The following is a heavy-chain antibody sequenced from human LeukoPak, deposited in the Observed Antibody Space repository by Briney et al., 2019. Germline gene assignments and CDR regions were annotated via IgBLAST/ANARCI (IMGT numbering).Heavy chain of an antibody. V-gene: IGHV1-24*01. D-gene: IGHD4-17*01. CDR2: FDPEDGET. CDR1: GYTLTELS. CDR3: ARWGADYGDYILFDY. Sequence: GASVKVSCKVSGYTLTELSMHWVRQAPGKGLEWMGGFDPEDGETIYAQKFQGRVTMTEDTSTDTAYMELSSLRSDDTAVYYCARWGADYGDYILFDYWGQGSVVTVSS. J-gene: IGHJ4*02.